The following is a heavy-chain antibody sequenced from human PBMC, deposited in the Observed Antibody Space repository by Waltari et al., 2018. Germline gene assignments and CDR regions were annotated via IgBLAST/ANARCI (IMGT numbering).Heavy chain of an antibody. D-gene: IGHD4-17*01. CDR2: IYHSGST. CDR3: ARGYYGDYFFDY. Sequence: QVQLQESGPGLVKPSETLSLTCAVSGYSISSGYYWGWIRQPPGKGLEWIGSIYHSGSTYYNPSLKSRVTISVDTSKNQFSLKLSSVTAADTAVYYCARGYYGDYFFDYWGQGTLVTVSS. V-gene: IGHV4-38-2*01. J-gene: IGHJ4*02. CDR1: GYSISSGYY.